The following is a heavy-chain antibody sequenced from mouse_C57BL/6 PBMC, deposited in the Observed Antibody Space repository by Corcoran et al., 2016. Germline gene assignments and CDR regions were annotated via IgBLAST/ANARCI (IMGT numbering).Heavy chain of an antibody. D-gene: IGHD1-1*01. Sequence: QIQLVQSGPELKKPGETVKLSCKASGCTFKTYGRSWVKQAPGKGLKWMGWINTYSGVPTYADDFKGRFAFSFETSASTAYLQINNLNNEDTATYFCARRGYGSSPLFDYWGQGTTLTVSA. CDR3: ARRGYGSSPLFDY. CDR1: GCTFKTYG. CDR2: INTYSGVP. J-gene: IGHJ2*01. V-gene: IGHV9-3*01.